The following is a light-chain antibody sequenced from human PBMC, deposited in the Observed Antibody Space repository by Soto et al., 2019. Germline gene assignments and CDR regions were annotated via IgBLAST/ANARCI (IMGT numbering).Light chain of an antibody. Sequence: IQMTQSPSTLSASVGDRVTITCRASQSISSWLAWYQQKPGKAPKLLIYDASSLESGVPSRFSGSGSGTEFTLTISSLQHDDFATYYCQQYNSYPWTFGQGTKVDI. V-gene: IGKV1-5*01. CDR3: QQYNSYPWT. CDR2: DAS. CDR1: QSISSW. J-gene: IGKJ1*01.